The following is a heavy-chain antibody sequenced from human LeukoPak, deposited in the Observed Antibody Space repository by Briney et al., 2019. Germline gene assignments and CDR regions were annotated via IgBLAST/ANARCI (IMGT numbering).Heavy chain of an antibody. J-gene: IGHJ5*02. CDR2: VIPIFGTA. Sequence: SVKVSCKASGGTFSSYAISWVRQAPGQGLEWMGGVIPIFGTANYAQKFQGRVTITADESTSTAYMELSSLRSEDTAVYYCARVPPCSGGSCCANWFDPWGQGTLVTVSS. V-gene: IGHV1-69*13. CDR3: ARVPPCSGGSCCANWFDP. D-gene: IGHD2-15*01. CDR1: GGTFSSYA.